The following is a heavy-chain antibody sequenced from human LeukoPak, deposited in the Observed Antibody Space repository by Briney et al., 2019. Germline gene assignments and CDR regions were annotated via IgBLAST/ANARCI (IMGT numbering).Heavy chain of an antibody. CDR2: IFSSGSA. D-gene: IGHD3-22*01. J-gene: IGHJ4*02. CDR3: ASRSSDSSGLLDFDY. CDR1: GGSISSYY. V-gene: IGHV4-4*09. Sequence: SETLSLTCTVYGGSISSYYWSWIRQPPGKGLEWIGYIFSSGSANYNPSLQSRVTISLDRSKKQFSLKLKLMTAADTAVQYCASRSSDSSGLLDFDYWGQGTLVTVSS.